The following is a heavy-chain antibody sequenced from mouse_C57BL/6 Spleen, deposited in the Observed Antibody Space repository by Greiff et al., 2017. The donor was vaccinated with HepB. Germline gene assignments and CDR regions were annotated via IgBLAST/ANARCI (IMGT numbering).Heavy chain of an antibody. V-gene: IGHV5-4*01. CDR2: ISDGGSYT. Sequence: EVQRVESGGGLVKPGGSLKLSCAASGFTFSSYAMSWVRQTPEKRLEWVATISDGGSYTYYPDNVKGRFTISRDNAKNNLYLQMSHLKSEDSAMYYCARGGDYYGSNYAMDYWGQGTSVTVSS. CDR3: ARGGDYYGSNYAMDY. CDR1: GFTFSSYA. D-gene: IGHD1-1*01. J-gene: IGHJ4*01.